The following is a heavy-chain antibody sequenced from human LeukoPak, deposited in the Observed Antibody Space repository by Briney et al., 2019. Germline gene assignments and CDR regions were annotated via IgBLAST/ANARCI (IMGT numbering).Heavy chain of an antibody. D-gene: IGHD3-10*01. CDR1: GFTISNAW. V-gene: IGHV3-15*01. CDR2: IKSKTDGGTT. CDR3: TTGDSFLLWFGIDY. J-gene: IGHJ4*02. Sequence: GGSPRLSCAASGFTISNAWMSWVRQAPGKGLEWVGRIKSKTDGGTTDYAAPVKGRFTISRDDSKNTLYLQMNSLKTEDTAVYYCTTGDSFLLWFGIDYWGQGTLVTVSS.